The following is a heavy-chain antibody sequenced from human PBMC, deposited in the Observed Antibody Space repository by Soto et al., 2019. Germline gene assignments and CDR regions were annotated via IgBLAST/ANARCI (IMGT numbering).Heavy chain of an antibody. Sequence: GESLKISCKGSGYSFTSYWIGWVRQMPGKGLEWMGIIYPGDSDTRYSPSFQGQVTISADKSISTAYLQWSSLKASDTAMYYCARTAAAGKYYYGMEVWGQGTTVSDSS. CDR2: IYPGDSDT. CDR1: GYSFTSYW. D-gene: IGHD6-13*01. V-gene: IGHV5-51*01. J-gene: IGHJ6*02. CDR3: ARTAAAGKYYYGMEV.